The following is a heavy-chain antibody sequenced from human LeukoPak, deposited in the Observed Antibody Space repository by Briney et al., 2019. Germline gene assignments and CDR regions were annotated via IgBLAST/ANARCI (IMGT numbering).Heavy chain of an antibody. Sequence: GGSLRLSCAASGFIFSSYEMNWVRQTPGKGLEWVSYISRSGSAKYYADSVKGRFTISRDNPKNSLYLQMNSLRVEDTAIYYCARQRPDDAFDIWGRGTMVTVSS. D-gene: IGHD1-14*01. J-gene: IGHJ3*02. CDR1: GFIFSSYE. V-gene: IGHV3-48*03. CDR3: ARQRPDDAFDI. CDR2: ISRSGSAK.